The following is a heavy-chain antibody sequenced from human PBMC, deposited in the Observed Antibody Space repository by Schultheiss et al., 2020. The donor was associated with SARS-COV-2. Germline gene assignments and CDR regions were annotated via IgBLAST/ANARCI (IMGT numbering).Heavy chain of an antibody. CDR2: IYYSGST. Sequence: SETLSLTCTVSGGSISSSSYYWSWIRQPPGKGLEWIGSIYYSGSTYYNPSLKSRVTISVDTSKNQFSLKLSSVTAADTAVYYCASSTGGYYYYYMDVWGKGTTVTVSS. CDR3: ASSTGGYYYYYMDV. V-gene: IGHV4-39*07. J-gene: IGHJ6*03. D-gene: IGHD2-2*01. CDR1: GGSISSSSYY.